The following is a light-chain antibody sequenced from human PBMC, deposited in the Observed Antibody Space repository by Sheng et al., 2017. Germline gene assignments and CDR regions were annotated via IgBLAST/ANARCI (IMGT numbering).Light chain of an antibody. CDR1: QSVSSN. V-gene: IGKV3-15*01. CDR3: QQYSNWPPRT. J-gene: IGKJ2*01. Sequence: EIVMTQSPATLSVSPGERATLSCRASQSVSSNLAWYQQKPGQAPRLLIYCASTRATGIPARFSGSGSGTEFTLTISSLQSEDFAIYYCQQYSNWPPRTFGQGTKLEI. CDR2: CAS.